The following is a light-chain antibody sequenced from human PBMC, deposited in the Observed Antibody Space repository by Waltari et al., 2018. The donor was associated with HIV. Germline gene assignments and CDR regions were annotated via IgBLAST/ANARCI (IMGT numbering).Light chain of an antibody. J-gene: IGKJ1*01. Sequence: DIQLTQSPSSLSASVGDRVTITCRASQSTSSYLNWYQQKPGKAPKLLSYAASSLPSGVPSRFSGSGSGTDFTLTISSLQPEDFATYYCQQTYSTPPTFGQGTKVEIK. CDR3: QQTYSTPPT. CDR1: QSTSSY. V-gene: IGKV1-39*01. CDR2: AAS.